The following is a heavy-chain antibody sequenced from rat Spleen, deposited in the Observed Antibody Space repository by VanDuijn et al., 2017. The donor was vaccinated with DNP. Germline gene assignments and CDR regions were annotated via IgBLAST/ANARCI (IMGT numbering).Heavy chain of an antibody. CDR1: GFTFSRYW. J-gene: IGHJ1*01. CDR3: ARGSGTYYWYFDF. CDR2: VPSSGGST. V-gene: IGHV5-58*01. Sequence: EVQLVETGGGLVQPGRSLKLSCVASGFTFSRYWMFWIRQAPKKGLEWVASVPSSGGSTYYPDSVKGRFIISRDNARNTLYLQMNSLRSEDTATYFCARGSGTYYWYFDFWGPGTMVTVSS. D-gene: IGHD4-4*01.